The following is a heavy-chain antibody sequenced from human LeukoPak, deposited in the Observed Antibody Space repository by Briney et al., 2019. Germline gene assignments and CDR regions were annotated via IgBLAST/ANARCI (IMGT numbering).Heavy chain of an antibody. Sequence: ASVKVSCKASGGTFSSYTISWVQQAPGKGLEWMGLVDPEDGETIYAEKFQGRVTITADTSTDTAYMELSSLRSEDTAVYYCATDQRGYSYGLWGQGTLVTVSS. CDR2: VDPEDGET. CDR1: GGTFSSYT. D-gene: IGHD5-18*01. CDR3: ATDQRGYSYGL. V-gene: IGHV1-69-2*01. J-gene: IGHJ4*02.